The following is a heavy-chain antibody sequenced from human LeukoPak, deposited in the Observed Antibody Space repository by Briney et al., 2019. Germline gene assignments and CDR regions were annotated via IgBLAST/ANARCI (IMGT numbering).Heavy chain of an antibody. J-gene: IGHJ4*02. Sequence: GGSLRLSCTASGFTFSDHYMDWVRQAPGKGLEWVGRIRSKGDGYTTEYAASVKGRFTISRDDSKNSLYLQMNSLKTEDTAVYYCTRTQRGFSGYDCSDYWGQGTLVTVSS. CDR3: TRTQRGFSGYDCSDY. D-gene: IGHD5-12*01. CDR2: IRSKGDGYTT. V-gene: IGHV3-72*01. CDR1: GFTFSDHY.